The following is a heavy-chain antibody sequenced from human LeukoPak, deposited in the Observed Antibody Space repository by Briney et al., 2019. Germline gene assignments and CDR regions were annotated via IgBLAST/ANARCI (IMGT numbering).Heavy chain of an antibody. J-gene: IGHJ4*02. D-gene: IGHD2-15*01. CDR3: AREVVAAKLYYFDY. Sequence: GVSLRLSCAASGVTFSSYAMHWVRQDPGKGLEYVSAISSNGGSTYYANSVKGRFTISRDNSKNTLYLQMGSLRAEDMAVYYCAREVVAAKLYYFDYWGQGTLVTVSS. CDR1: GVTFSSYA. CDR2: ISSNGGST. V-gene: IGHV3-64*01.